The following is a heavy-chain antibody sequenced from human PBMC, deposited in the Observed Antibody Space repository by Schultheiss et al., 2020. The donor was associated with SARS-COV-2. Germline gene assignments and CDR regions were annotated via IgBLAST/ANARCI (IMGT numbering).Heavy chain of an antibody. Sequence: SETLSLTCTVSGGSISSYYWSWIRQPPGKGLEWIGYIYYSGSTNYNPSLKSRVTISVDTSKNQFSLKLSSVTAADTAVYYCARRGSITRRGGYFDYWGQGTLVTVSS. CDR2: IYYSGST. V-gene: IGHV4-59*01. CDR3: ARRGSITRRGGYFDY. J-gene: IGHJ4*02. CDR1: GGSISSYY. D-gene: IGHD1-26*01.